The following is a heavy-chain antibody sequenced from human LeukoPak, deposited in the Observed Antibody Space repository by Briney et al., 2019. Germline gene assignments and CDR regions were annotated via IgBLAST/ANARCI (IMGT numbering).Heavy chain of an antibody. J-gene: IGHJ6*02. CDR2: VYYSGST. V-gene: IGHV4-59*08. D-gene: IGHD2-2*01. CDR3: AGVPSDYYFGMDV. CDR1: GGSISSYY. Sequence: PSETLSLTCTVSGGSISSYYWSWIRQPPGKGLEWIGYVYYSGSTNYNPSLKSRVTISVDTSKNQFSLKLTSVSAADTAVYYCAGVPSDYYFGMDVWGQGTTGTVSS.